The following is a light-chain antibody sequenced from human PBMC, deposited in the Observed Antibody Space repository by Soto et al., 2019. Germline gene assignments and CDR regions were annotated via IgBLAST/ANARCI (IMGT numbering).Light chain of an antibody. CDR3: MQALQTAIT. CDR2: LGS. CDR1: QSLLHSNGYNY. Sequence: DIVMTQSPLSLPVTPGEPASISCRSSQSLLHSNGYNYLDWYLQKPGQSPQLLIYLGSNRASGVPGRFSGSGSGTDFTLKISRVEAEDVGVYYCMQALQTAITFGQGTRLDI. V-gene: IGKV2-28*01. J-gene: IGKJ5*01.